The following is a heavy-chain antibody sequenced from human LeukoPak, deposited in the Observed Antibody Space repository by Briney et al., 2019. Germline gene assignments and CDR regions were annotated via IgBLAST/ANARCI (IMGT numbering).Heavy chain of an antibody. J-gene: IGHJ4*02. CDR2: IYGAGAT. V-gene: IGHV3-53*01. CDR1: GLTVSSEY. Sequence: PGGSLRLSCAAYGLTVSSEYLAWVRQAPGKGLEWISVIYGAGATYYADSVQGRFTISGDTYSNALYLQMNSLRVEDTAVYHCARLLPASRHYFDYWGQGTLVTVSS. D-gene: IGHD2-15*01. CDR3: ARLLPASRHYFDY.